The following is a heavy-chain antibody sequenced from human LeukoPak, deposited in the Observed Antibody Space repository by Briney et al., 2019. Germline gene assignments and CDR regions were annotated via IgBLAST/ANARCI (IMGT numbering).Heavy chain of an antibody. D-gene: IGHD2-2*01. Sequence: SETLSLTCTVSGGSISSSSYYWGWIRQPPGKGLEWIGSIYYSGSTYYNPSLKSRVTISVDTSKNQFSLKLSSVTAADTAVYYCARDCSSTSCVPSGAFDIWGQGTMVTVSS. CDR3: ARDCSSTSCVPSGAFDI. CDR2: IYYSGST. J-gene: IGHJ3*02. V-gene: IGHV4-39*07. CDR1: GGSISSSSYY.